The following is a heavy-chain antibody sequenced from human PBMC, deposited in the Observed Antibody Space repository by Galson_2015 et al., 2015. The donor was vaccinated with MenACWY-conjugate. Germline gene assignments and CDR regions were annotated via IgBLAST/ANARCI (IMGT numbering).Heavy chain of an antibody. V-gene: IGHV3-23*01. CDR3: AKLSGSSGPI. CDR2: IKNSGGST. D-gene: IGHD3-22*01. Sequence: SLRLSCAASGFTFSNDLSWVRQAPGKGLEWVSSIKNSGGSTYYAGSVKGRFTISRDNSKRALYLQMNSLRAEDTAIYYCAKLSGSSGPIWGQGTLVTVSS. CDR1: GFTFSND. J-gene: IGHJ3*02.